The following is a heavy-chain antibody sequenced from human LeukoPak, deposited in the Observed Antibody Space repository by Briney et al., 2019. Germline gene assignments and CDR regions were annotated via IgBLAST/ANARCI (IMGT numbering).Heavy chain of an antibody. J-gene: IGHJ5*02. CDR1: GYTFTSYD. CDR3: ARRAVGATVGENWFDP. Sequence: GASVKVSCKASGYTFTSYDINWVRQATGQGLEWMGWMNPNSGNTGYAQKFQGRVTMTRNTSISTAYMELSSLRSEDTAVYYCARRAVGATVGENWFDPWGQGTLVTVSS. V-gene: IGHV1-8*01. D-gene: IGHD1-26*01. CDR2: MNPNSGNT.